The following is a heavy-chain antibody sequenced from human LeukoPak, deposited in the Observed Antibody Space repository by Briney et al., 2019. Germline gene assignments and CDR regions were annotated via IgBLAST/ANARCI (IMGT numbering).Heavy chain of an antibody. D-gene: IGHD3-10*01. J-gene: IGHJ4*02. CDR1: GFTFSSYE. Sequence: GGSLRLSCAASGFTFSSYEMNWVRQAPGKGLEWVSYISSSGSTIYYADSVKGRFTISRDNAKNSLYLQMNSLRAEDTAVYYCARDYPIRGAFDYWGQGTLVTVSS. CDR2: ISSSGSTI. CDR3: ARDYPIRGAFDY. V-gene: IGHV3-48*03.